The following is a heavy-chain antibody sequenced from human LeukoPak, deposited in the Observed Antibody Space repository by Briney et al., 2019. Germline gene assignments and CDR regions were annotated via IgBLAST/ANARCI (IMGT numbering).Heavy chain of an antibody. CDR3: ARGPQWLLPPDI. CDR1: GGSISSGGYS. J-gene: IGHJ3*02. D-gene: IGHD3-22*01. V-gene: IGHV4-30-2*01. Sequence: KSSQTLSLTCAVSGGSISSGGYSWSWIRQPPGKGLEWIGYIYHSGSTYYNPSLKSRVTISGDRSKNQFSLKLSSVTAADTAVYYCARGPQWLLPPDIWGQGTMVTVSS. CDR2: IYHSGST.